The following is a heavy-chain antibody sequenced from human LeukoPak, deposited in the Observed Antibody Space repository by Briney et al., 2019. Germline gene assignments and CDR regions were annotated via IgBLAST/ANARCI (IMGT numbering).Heavy chain of an antibody. Sequence: GESLKISCKGSGDSFPTYWIAWVRQMPGKGLEWMGIIYPDESNIRYSPSFQGQVTISADKSISTAYLQWSSLKASDTAMYYCARPPSRGYSSSFEYWGQGTLVTVSS. CDR2: IYPDESNI. D-gene: IGHD2-2*03. J-gene: IGHJ4*02. V-gene: IGHV5-51*01. CDR3: ARPPSRGYSSSFEY. CDR1: GDSFPTYW.